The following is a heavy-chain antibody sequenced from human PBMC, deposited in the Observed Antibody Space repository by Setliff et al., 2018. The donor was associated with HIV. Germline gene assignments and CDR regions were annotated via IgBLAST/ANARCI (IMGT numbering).Heavy chain of an antibody. Sequence: PGGSLRLSCAASGFTFSDYAMSWVRQAPGKGLEWVSVISGSGGETYYAVSVEGRFTISRDNSKNTVYLQMDSLRAEDTAKYYCARDQRDESIIYYYYYYMDVWGKGTTVTVSS. CDR1: GFTFSDYA. D-gene: IGHD1-20*01. CDR3: ARDQRDESIIYYYYYYMDV. V-gene: IGHV3-23*01. CDR2: ISGSGGET. J-gene: IGHJ6*03.